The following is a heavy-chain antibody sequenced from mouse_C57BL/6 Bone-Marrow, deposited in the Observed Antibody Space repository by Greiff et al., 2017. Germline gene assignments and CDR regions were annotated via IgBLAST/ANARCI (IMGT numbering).Heavy chain of an antibody. CDR1: GYTFTSYT. CDR2: INPSSGYT. J-gene: IGHJ3*01. CDR3: ARSGDGYYGGFAY. Sequence: VQLQQSGAELARPGASVKMSCKASGYTFTSYTMHWVKQRPGQGLEWIGYINPSSGYTKYNQKFKDKATLTADKSSSTAYMQLSSLTSEDSAVYYCARSGDGYYGGFAYWGQGTLATVSA. V-gene: IGHV1-4*01. D-gene: IGHD2-3*01.